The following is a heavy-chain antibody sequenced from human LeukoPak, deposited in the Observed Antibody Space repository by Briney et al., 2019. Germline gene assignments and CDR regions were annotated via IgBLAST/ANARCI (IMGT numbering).Heavy chain of an antibody. CDR3: ARDYGPMAHTYFDY. V-gene: IGHV3-30-3*01. J-gene: IGHJ4*02. Sequence: GGSLRLSCAASGFTFSSYAMHWVRQAPGKGLEWVSFISYDGSNKYYTDSVKGRFTISRDNSKNTLYLQMNSLRAEDTAVYYCARDYGPMAHTYFDYWGQGTLVTVSS. CDR1: GFTFSSYA. CDR2: ISYDGSNK. D-gene: IGHD3-10*01.